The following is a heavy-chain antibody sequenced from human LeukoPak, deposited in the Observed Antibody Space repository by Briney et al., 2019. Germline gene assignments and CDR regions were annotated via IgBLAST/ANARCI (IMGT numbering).Heavy chain of an antibody. V-gene: IGHV3-23*01. CDR3: AKDLSSGWYYFDY. CDR1: GFTFSSYA. CDR2: IGGSDGST. D-gene: IGHD6-19*01. J-gene: IGHJ4*02. Sequence: GGSLRLSCAASGFTFSSYAMSWVRQAPGKGLEWVSAIGGSDGSTYYADSVKGRFTISRDNSKNTLYLQMNSLRAEDTAVYYCAKDLSSGWYYFDYWGQGTLVTVSS.